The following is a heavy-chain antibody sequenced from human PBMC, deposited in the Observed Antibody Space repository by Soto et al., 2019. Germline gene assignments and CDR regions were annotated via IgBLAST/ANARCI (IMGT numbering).Heavy chain of an antibody. D-gene: IGHD2-2*01. Sequence: QLQLQESGPGLVKPSETLSLTCTVSGGSISSSSYYWGWIRQPPGKGLEWIGSIYYSGSTYYNPSLKSRVTISVDTSKNQFSLKLSSVTAADTAVYYCARHEGLGYCSSTSCYDHGFWYFDLWGRGTLVTVSS. V-gene: IGHV4-39*01. CDR3: ARHEGLGYCSSTSCYDHGFWYFDL. CDR1: GGSISSSSYY. CDR2: IYYSGST. J-gene: IGHJ2*01.